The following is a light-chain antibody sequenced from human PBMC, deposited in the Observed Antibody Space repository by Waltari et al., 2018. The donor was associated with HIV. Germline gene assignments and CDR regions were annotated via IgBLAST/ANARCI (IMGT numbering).Light chain of an antibody. V-gene: IGLV2-11*01. CDR2: DVS. CDR1: RSDVGGYQY. CDR3: CSYAGGHTWV. J-gene: IGLJ2*01. Sequence: QSALTQPRSVSGSPGQSVTISCTGTRSDVGGYQYVSWFQQHPGKAPKLLIYDVSERPSGVPDRFSGSKSGNTASLTISGLQAEDEADYYCCSYAGGHTWVFGGGTKLTVL.